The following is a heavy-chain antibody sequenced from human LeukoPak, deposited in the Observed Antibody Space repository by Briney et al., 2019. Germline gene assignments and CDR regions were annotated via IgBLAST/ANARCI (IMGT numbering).Heavy chain of an antibody. V-gene: IGHV4-39*01. D-gene: IGHD1-26*01. J-gene: IGHJ4*02. CDR2: FYSTGST. CDR3: AARYSRTYYWDS. CDR1: GGSISSSLYY. Sequence: SETLSLTCTVSGGSISSSLYYYGCIRQSPGKGLEWIGSFYSTGSTYYNPSLKSPVTISVDTSKNKFSLKLSSVTAADTGVYYCAARYSRTYYWDSWGQGTLVTVSS.